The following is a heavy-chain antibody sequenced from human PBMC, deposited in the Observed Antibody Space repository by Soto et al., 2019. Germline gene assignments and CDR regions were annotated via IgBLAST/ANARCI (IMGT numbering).Heavy chain of an antibody. V-gene: IGHV5-51*01. CDR1: GYSFTTYW. Sequence: GESLKISCQGSGYSFTTYWIGWVRQMPGIGLEWMGIIYPGNSDIRYSPSFQGQVTIPADKSISTAYLKWSGLKASDTAMYYCARLGIWSYGMDVWGQGTTVTVSS. J-gene: IGHJ6*02. CDR3: ARLGIWSYGMDV. CDR2: IYPGNSDI. D-gene: IGHD3-16*01.